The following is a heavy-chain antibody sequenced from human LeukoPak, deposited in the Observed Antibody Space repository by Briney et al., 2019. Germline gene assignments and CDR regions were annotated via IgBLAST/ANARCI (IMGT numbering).Heavy chain of an antibody. D-gene: IGHD4-17*01. V-gene: IGHV3-7*01. CDR3: ARDRPHNYGDYYYYGMDV. J-gene: IGHJ6*02. CDR1: GFTFSSYW. CDR2: INEDGSEK. Sequence: GGSLRLSCAASGFTFSSYWMSWVRQAPGKGLEWVANINEDGSEKYYVDSVKGRFTISRDNAKNSLYLQMSSLRAEDTAVYYCARDRPHNYGDYYYYGMDVWGQGTTVTVSS.